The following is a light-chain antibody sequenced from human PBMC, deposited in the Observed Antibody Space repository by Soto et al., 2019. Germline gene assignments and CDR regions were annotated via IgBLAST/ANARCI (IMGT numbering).Light chain of an antibody. CDR1: QSLSDN. V-gene: IGKV3-15*01. J-gene: IGKJ4*01. Sequence: EIVMTQSPATLAGSPGETVTLSCRASQSLSDNLAWYQQKPGQAPRLLIFRASTRATGVPARFSGRGSGTEFTLTISGLQSEDFAVYYCQQYNNWPLTFGGGTKVEIK. CDR3: QQYNNWPLT. CDR2: RAS.